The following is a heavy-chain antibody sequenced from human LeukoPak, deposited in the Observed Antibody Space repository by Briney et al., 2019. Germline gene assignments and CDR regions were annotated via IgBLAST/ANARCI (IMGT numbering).Heavy chain of an antibody. CDR2: IYHSGST. CDR1: GGSISSGGYS. D-gene: IGHD3-9*01. CDR3: ARDGGDILTGDYFDY. Sequence: SQTLSLTCAVSGGSISSGGYSWSWIRQPPGKGLEWIGYIYHSGSTYYNPSLKSRVTISVDRSKSQFSLKLSSVTAADTAVYYCARDGGDILTGDYFDYWGQGTLVTVSS. V-gene: IGHV4-30-2*01. J-gene: IGHJ4*02.